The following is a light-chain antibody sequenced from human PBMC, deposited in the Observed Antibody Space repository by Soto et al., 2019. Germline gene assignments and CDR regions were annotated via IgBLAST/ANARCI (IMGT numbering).Light chain of an antibody. Sequence: DIQMTQSPSSLSASVGDRVTITCRASQSISSYLNWYQQKPGKAPKLLIYAASSLQSGVPSRFSGSGSGTDFTLTISSLQPEDFATYYCQQSYGTPPHFGGGTKVEIK. CDR1: QSISSY. CDR3: QQSYGTPPH. CDR2: AAS. J-gene: IGKJ4*01. V-gene: IGKV1-39*01.